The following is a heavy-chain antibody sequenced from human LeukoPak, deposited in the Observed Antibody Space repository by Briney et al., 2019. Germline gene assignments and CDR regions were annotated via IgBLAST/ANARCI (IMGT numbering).Heavy chain of an antibody. CDR1: FDFFQLWY. D-gene: IGHD3-10*01. V-gene: IGHV4-59*08. CDR2: IYYSGST. Sequence: PSETLSLPRAFSFDFFQLWYQLGATHPPGKALEWIGYIYYSGSTNYSTSLKSRVTILIDTSKKQFSLKLSSVTASESAVDCCVRQRRCYGGMDVWGQGTTVTVSS. J-gene: IGHJ6*02. CDR3: VRQRRCYGGMDV.